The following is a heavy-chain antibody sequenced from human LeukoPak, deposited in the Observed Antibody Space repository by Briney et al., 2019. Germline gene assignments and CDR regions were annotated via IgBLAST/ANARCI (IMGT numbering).Heavy chain of an antibody. V-gene: IGHV3-43*01. CDR2: ISWDGGST. CDR1: GFTFDDYT. CDR3: AMSRGVTKGYFDY. Sequence: GGSLRLSCAASGFTFDDYTMHWVRQAPGKGLEWVSLISWDGGSTYYADSVKGRFTISRDNSKNSLYLQMNSLRAEDTAVYYCAMSRGVTKGYFDYWGQGTLVTVSS. D-gene: IGHD3-10*01. J-gene: IGHJ4*02.